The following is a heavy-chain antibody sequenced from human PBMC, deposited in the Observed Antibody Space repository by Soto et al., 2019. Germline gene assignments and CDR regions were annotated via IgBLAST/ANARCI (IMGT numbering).Heavy chain of an antibody. CDR2: TYYRSRWFN. CDR3: ARLRGDSWFDF. Sequence: SQSLSLTCAISGDSVSSNSATWVWIRQSPSRGLEWLGRTYYRSRWFNHYAGSVKGRITINPDTSNNQFSLQLTSLSPDDTAVYYCARLRGDSWFDFWGQGTRVTVSS. CDR1: GDSVSSNSAT. V-gene: IGHV6-1*01. J-gene: IGHJ5*01.